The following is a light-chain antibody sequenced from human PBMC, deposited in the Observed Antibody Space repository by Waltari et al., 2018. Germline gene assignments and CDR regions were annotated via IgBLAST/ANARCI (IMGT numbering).Light chain of an antibody. Sequence: QSALTQPASVSGTPGQSITISCTGTTRDVGNYVLFPWYQHHPGKAPKLLICEVIKRPSGVSSRFSGSKSGSTASLIISGLQPDDEADYYCCSYAGRGTYVFGSGTKVTVL. J-gene: IGLJ1*01. CDR3: CSYAGRGTYV. CDR1: TRDVGNYVL. V-gene: IGLV2-23*02. CDR2: EVI.